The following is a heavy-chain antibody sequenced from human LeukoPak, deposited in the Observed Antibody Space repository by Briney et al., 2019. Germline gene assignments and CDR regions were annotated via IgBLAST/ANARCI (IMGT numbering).Heavy chain of an antibody. V-gene: IGHV3-33*06. D-gene: IGHD6-13*01. Sequence: GGSLRLSCAASGFTFSSYGMHWVRQAPGKGLEWVAVIWYDGSNKYYADSVKGRFTISRDNSKNTLYLQMNSLRAEDTAVYYCAKEDHDSNSWPFDYWGQGTLVTVSS. CDR2: IWYDGSNK. CDR3: AKEDHDSNSWPFDY. J-gene: IGHJ4*02. CDR1: GFTFSSYG.